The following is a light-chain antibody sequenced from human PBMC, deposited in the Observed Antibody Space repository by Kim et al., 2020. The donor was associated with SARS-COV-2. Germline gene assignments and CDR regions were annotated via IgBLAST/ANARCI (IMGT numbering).Light chain of an antibody. CDR2: AAS. CDR1: QSISSY. CDR3: QHSYSTPPWT. Sequence: DIQMTQSPSSLSASVGDRVTITCRASQSISSYLTWYQQKPGKAPKLLIYAASSLQSGVPSRFSGSGSGTYFTLTISSLQPEDFATYYCQHSYSTPPWTFGQGTKVDIK. V-gene: IGKV1-39*01. J-gene: IGKJ1*01.